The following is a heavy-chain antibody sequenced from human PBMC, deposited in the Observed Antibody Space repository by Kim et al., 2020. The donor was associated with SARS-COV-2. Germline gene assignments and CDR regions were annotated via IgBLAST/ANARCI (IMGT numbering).Heavy chain of an antibody. Sequence: GESLKISCKGSGYSFTSYWIGWVRQMPGKGLEWMGIIYPGDSDTRYSPSFQGQVTISADKSISTAYLQWSSLKASDTAMYYCARQRVRPGAAAGRPTTTSGVYYGMDVWGQGTTVTVSS. D-gene: IGHD6-13*01. CDR2: IYPGDSDT. J-gene: IGHJ6*02. CDR3: ARQRVRPGAAAGRPTTTSGVYYGMDV. CDR1: GYSFTSYW. V-gene: IGHV5-51*01.